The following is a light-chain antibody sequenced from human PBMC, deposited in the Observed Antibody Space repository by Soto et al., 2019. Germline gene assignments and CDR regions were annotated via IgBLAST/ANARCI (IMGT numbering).Light chain of an antibody. V-gene: IGKV2-30*01. CDR3: MQGTQGPPT. J-gene: IGKJ1*01. Sequence: DVVMTQSPLSLPVTLGQPASISCRSSQSLVYKDGNTYLNWFQQRPGQSPRRLLYKVSTRDSGVPDRFSGSGSGTDFTLKISRVEAEDVGIYYCMQGTQGPPTFGQGTKVEIK. CDR2: KVS. CDR1: QSLVYKDGNTY.